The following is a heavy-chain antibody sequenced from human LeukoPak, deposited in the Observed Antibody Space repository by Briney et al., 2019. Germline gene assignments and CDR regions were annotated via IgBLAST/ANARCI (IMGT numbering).Heavy chain of an antibody. J-gene: IGHJ4*02. CDR1: GFTFSSYA. CDR2: ISYDGSNK. V-gene: IGHV3-30*04. Sequence: GGSLRLSCAASGFTFSSYAMHWVRQAPGKGLEWVAVISYDGSNKYYADSVKGRFTISRDNSKNTLYPQMNSLRAEDTAVYYCARDLYNSGSYDPYWGQGTLVTVSS. CDR3: ARDLYNSGSYDPY. D-gene: IGHD1-26*01.